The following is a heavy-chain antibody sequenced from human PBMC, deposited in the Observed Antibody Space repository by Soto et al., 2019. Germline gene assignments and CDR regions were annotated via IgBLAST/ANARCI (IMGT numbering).Heavy chain of an antibody. CDR2: INPDGGGT. Sequence: QVQLVQSGAEVKKPGASVKVSCKASGYTFTSYYMHWVRLAPGQGLEWMGIINPDGGGTSYAQQLQGRVIMTRDTSTSTVYMEMSSLRSADTAVYYCAVGGNYLSMDVWGQGTTVTVSS. J-gene: IGHJ6*02. CDR1: GYTFTSYY. CDR3: AVGGNYLSMDV. D-gene: IGHD4-4*01. V-gene: IGHV1-46*01.